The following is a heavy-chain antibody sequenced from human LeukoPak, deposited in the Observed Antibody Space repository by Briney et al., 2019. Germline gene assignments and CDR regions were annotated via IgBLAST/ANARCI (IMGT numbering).Heavy chain of an antibody. J-gene: IGHJ4*02. CDR1: GYTFTGYY. D-gene: IGHD1-26*01. CDR2: INPNSGGT. Sequence: ASLKVSCKASGYTFTGYYMHWVRQAPGQGLEWMGWINPNSGGTNYAQKFQGRVTMTRDTSISTASMELSSLRSDDTAVYYCARETPTGSYFGYWGQGTLVTVSS. CDR3: ARETPTGSYFGY. V-gene: IGHV1-2*02.